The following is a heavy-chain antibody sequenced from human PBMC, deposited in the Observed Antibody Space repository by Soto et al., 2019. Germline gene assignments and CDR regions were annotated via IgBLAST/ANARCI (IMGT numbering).Heavy chain of an antibody. CDR3: ARHVGESTGYYYPYYFDY. V-gene: IGHV4-59*08. CDR2: VSNSGSA. J-gene: IGHJ4*02. CDR1: GGSISNSY. D-gene: IGHD3-22*01. Sequence: SETLSLTCTVSGGSISNSYWSWIRQPPGKGLKWIGYVSNSGSANYNPSLQSRVTISSDMSKNQFSLSLSSVTAADTAVYFCARHVGESTGYYYPYYFDYWGQGALVTVSS.